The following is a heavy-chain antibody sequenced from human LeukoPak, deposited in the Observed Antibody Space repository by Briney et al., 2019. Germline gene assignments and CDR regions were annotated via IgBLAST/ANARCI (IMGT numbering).Heavy chain of an antibody. CDR2: ISSYNGNT. CDR3: ARGGWVHYDILTGYYDY. V-gene: IGHV1-18*04. Sequence: ASVKASCRASGYTFSSYGITWVRQAPGQGLEWMGWISSYNGNTKYARSLQGRVTMTTDTSTGTAYMELRSLRSDDTAVYYCARGGWVHYDILTGYYDYWGQGTLVTVSS. D-gene: IGHD3-9*01. J-gene: IGHJ4*02. CDR1: GYTFSSYG.